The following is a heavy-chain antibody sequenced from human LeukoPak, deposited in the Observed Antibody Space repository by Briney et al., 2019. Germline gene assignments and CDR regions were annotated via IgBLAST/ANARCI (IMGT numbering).Heavy chain of an antibody. CDR1: GGSISSYY. CDR2: IYYSGST. J-gene: IGHJ4*02. V-gene: IGHV4-59*01. Sequence: PSETLSLTCTVSGGSISSYYWSWIRQPPGKGLEWIGYIYYSGSTNYNPTLKSRVTISVDTSKNQFSLKLSSVTAADTAVYYCARARYSSSWACDYWGQGTLVTVSS. D-gene: IGHD6-13*01. CDR3: ARARYSSSWACDY.